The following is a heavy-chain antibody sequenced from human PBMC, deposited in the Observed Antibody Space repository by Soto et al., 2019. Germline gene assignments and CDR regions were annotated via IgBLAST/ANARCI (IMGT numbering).Heavy chain of an antibody. CDR2: ISAYNGNT. V-gene: IGHV1-18*01. Sequence: QVQLVQSGAEVKKPGASVKVSCKASGYTFTSYGISWVRQAPGQGLEWMGWISAYNGNTNYAQKLQGRVTTTTDTSTSTAYMELRSLRSDDTAVYYCARKGRDYYGSGSYYNDGYYYYYMDVWGKGTTVTVSS. CDR1: GYTFTSYG. J-gene: IGHJ6*03. CDR3: ARKGRDYYGSGSYYNDGYYYYYMDV. D-gene: IGHD3-10*01.